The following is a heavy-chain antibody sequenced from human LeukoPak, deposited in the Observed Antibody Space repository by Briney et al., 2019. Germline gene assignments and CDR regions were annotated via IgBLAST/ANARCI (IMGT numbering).Heavy chain of an antibody. Sequence: PSETLSLICTVSGGSINSYYWGWIRQPPGKGLEWIGYIYYNGNTNYSPSLKSRVTISEDTSKNQFSLRLTSVTPADTAVYYCARVGCSRTICYQPLFDYWGQGTLVTVSS. CDR3: ARVGCSRTICYQPLFDY. D-gene: IGHD2-2*01. J-gene: IGHJ4*02. CDR1: GGSINSYY. CDR2: IYYNGNT. V-gene: IGHV4-59*01.